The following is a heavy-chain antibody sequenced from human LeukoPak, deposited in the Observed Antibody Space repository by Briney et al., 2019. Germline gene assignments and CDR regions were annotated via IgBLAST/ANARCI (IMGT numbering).Heavy chain of an antibody. CDR2: ISASGNT. CDR1: GFTFSTYG. D-gene: IGHD6-13*01. J-gene: IGHJ4*02. CDR3: AKVSTGYSSSWFPYYFDY. V-gene: IGHV3-23*01. Sequence: GGSLRLSCAASGFTFSTYGMGWVRQAPGKGLEWVSVISASGNTYYADSVKGRFTISRDNSKNTLYLQMNSLRAEDTAVYYCAKVSTGYSSSWFPYYFDYWGQGTLVTVSS.